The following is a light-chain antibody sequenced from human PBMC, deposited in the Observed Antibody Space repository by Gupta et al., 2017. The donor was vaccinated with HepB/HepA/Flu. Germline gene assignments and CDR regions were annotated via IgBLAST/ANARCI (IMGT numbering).Light chain of an antibody. CDR1: SSNIGAGYD. V-gene: IGLV1-40*01. CDR3: QSYDSSLSGVV. CDR2: DKT. J-gene: IGLJ2*01. Sequence: QSVLTQSHSVAGAPGQRVTISCTGSSSNIGAGYDVYWHQQLPGSAPKLLIYDKTTRPSGVPDRFSASRSGTSASLAIIGLQAEDEADYYCQSYDSSLSGVVFGGGTKVTVL.